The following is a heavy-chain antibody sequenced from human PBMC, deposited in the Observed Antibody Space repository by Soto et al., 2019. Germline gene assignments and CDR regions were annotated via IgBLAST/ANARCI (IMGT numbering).Heavy chain of an antibody. CDR2: IYYSGST. V-gene: IGHV4-31*03. J-gene: IGHJ5*02. CDR3: ARDLRYCSSTSCYSNWFDP. Sequence: LSLTCTVSGGSISSGGYYWSWIRQHPGKGLEWIGYIYYSGSTYYNPSLKSRVTISVDTSKNQFSLKLSSVTAADTAVYYCARDLRYCSSTSCYSNWFDPWGQGTLVTVSS. CDR1: GGSISSGGYY. D-gene: IGHD2-2*01.